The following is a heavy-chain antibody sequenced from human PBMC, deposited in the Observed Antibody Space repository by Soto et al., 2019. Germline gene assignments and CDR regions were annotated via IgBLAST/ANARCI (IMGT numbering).Heavy chain of an antibody. CDR1: GYTFSRYH. V-gene: IGHV1-18*01. Sequence: AAVKVPCKASGYTFSRYHINCVGQAPGQGLDGMGCISGYSGNTKYAQKLQGRVTMTTDTSTNTGYMELRSLRSDDTAVYYCARDIYGHVDAFDLWGQGTMVTVSS. CDR2: ISGYSGNT. CDR3: ARDIYGHVDAFDL. J-gene: IGHJ3*01. D-gene: IGHD3-10*01.